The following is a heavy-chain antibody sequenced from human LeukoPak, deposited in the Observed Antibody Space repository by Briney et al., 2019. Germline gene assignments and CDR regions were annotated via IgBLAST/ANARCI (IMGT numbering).Heavy chain of an antibody. D-gene: IGHD3-22*01. V-gene: IGHV3-23*01. CDR1: GFTFSSYA. CDR3: AKDAVWDYYDSSGL. J-gene: IGHJ4*02. Sequence: GGSLRLTCAASGFTFSSYAMSWVRQAPGKGLKWVSAISGSGGSTYYADSVKGRFTISRDNSKNTLYLQMNSLRAEDTAVYYCAKDAVWDYYDSSGLWGQGTLVTVSS. CDR2: ISGSGGST.